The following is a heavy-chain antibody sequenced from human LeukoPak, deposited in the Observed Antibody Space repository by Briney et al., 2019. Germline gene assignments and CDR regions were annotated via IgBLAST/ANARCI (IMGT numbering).Heavy chain of an antibody. CDR2: IYSGGST. D-gene: IGHD6-19*01. V-gene: IGHV3-53*04. CDR3: ARISYSSGWYDYYYYYGMDV. CDR1: GFTVSSNY. J-gene: IGHJ6*02. Sequence: GGSLRFSCAASGFTVSSNYMSWVRQAPGNGLEWVSVIYSGGSTYYADSVKGRFTISRHNSKNTLYLQMNSLRAEDTAVYYCARISYSSGWYDYYYYYGMDVWGQGTTVTVSS.